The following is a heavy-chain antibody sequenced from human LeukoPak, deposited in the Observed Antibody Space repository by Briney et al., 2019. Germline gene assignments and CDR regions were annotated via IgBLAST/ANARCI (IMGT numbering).Heavy chain of an antibody. Sequence: PSETLSLTRTVSGGSISSYYWSWIRQPPGKGLEWIGYIYYSGSTNYNPSLKSRVTISVDTSKNQFSLKLSSVTAADTAVYYCARHSLVVPAAISGYYGMDVWGQGTTVTVSS. V-gene: IGHV4-59*08. CDR3: ARHSLVVPAAISGYYGMDV. CDR1: GGSISSYY. D-gene: IGHD2-2*02. J-gene: IGHJ6*02. CDR2: IYYSGST.